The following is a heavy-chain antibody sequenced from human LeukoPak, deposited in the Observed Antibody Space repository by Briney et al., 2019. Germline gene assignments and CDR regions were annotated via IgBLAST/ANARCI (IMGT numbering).Heavy chain of an antibody. J-gene: IGHJ4*02. V-gene: IGHV1-69*13. CDR3: ARGLAHKDFDY. CDR2: IIPIFGTA. CDR1: GGTFSSYA. D-gene: IGHD2-15*01. Sequence: ASVKVSCKASGGTFSSYAISWVRQVPGQGLEWMGGIIPIFGTANYAQKFQGRVTITADESTSTAYMELSSLRSEDTAVYYCARGLAHKDFDYWGQGTLVTVSS.